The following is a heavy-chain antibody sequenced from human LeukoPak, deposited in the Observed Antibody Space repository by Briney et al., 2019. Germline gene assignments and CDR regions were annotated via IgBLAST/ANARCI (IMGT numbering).Heavy chain of an antibody. CDR3: ARDPLWFGAPFDY. J-gene: IGHJ4*02. V-gene: IGHV1-8*02. Sequence: ASVKVSCKASGYTFTSYDINWVRQATGQGLEWMGWMNPNSGNTGYAQKFQGRVTMTRDTSTSTVYMELSSLRSEDTAVYYCARDPLWFGAPFDYWGQGTLVTVSS. D-gene: IGHD3-10*01. CDR1: GYTFTSYD. CDR2: MNPNSGNT.